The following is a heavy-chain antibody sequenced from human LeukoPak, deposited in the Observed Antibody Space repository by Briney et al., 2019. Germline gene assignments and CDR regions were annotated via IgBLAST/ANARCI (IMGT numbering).Heavy chain of an antibody. CDR3: ARLGGYGDRRRYYYYYMDV. D-gene: IGHD4-17*01. Sequence: SETLSLTCAVYGGSFSGYYWSWIRQPPGKGLEWIGEINHSGGTNYNPSLKSRVTISVDTSKNQFSLKLSSVTAADTAVYYCARLGGYGDRRRYYYYYMDVWGKGTTVTIS. CDR1: GGSFSGYY. J-gene: IGHJ6*03. V-gene: IGHV4-34*01. CDR2: INHSGGT.